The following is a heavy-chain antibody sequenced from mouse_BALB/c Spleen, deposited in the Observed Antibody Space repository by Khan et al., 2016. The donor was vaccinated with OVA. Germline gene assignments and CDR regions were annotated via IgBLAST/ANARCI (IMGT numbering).Heavy chain of an antibody. D-gene: IGHD1-1*01. CDR1: GYTFINYW. CDR3: ARRGLRWDFDY. Sequence: QSGAELAKPGASVKMSCKASGYTFINYWILWVKQRPGQGLEWIGYINPSTGYTEYNQNFKDKATLTADKSSSTAYMQLSSLTSEDSAVYYCARRGLRWDFDYWGQGTTRTVSS. V-gene: IGHV1-7*01. CDR2: INPSTGYT. J-gene: IGHJ2*01.